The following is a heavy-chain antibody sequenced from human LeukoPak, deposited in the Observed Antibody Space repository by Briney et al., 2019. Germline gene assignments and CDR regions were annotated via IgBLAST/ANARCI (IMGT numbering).Heavy chain of an antibody. J-gene: IGHJ4*02. CDR2: IYPGDSDT. CDR1: GYSFTSYW. Sequence: GESLKISCKGSGYSFTSYWIGWVRQMPGKGLEWMGIIYPGDSDTRYSPSFQGQVTISADKSISSAYLQWSSLKASDTAIYYCVRLPRRTFSPYYFDSWGQGTLVIVSS. D-gene: IGHD2/OR15-2a*01. V-gene: IGHV5-51*01. CDR3: VRLPRRTFSPYYFDS.